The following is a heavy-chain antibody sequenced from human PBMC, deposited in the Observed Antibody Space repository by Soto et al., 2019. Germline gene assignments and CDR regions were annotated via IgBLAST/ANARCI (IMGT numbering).Heavy chain of an antibody. CDR3: AKSPGTYYYVMDV. D-gene: IGHD6-13*01. V-gene: IGHV3-23*01. J-gene: IGHJ6*02. CDR2: ISGSGGNT. CDR1: GFTFSSYA. Sequence: GGSLRLSCAASGFTFSSYAMSWVRQAPGKGLEWVSVISGSGGNTYYADSVKGRFTISRDNSKDTLDLQMNSLRAEDTAVYYCAKSPGTYYYVMDVWGQGTTVTVSS.